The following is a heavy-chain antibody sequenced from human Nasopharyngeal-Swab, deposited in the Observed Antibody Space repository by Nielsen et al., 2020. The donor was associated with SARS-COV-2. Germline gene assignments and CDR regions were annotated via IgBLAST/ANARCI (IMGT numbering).Heavy chain of an antibody. J-gene: IGHJ6*02. D-gene: IGHD3-9*01. V-gene: IGHV1-2*06. CDR2: INPNSGGT. Sequence: ARQAPGQGLEWMGRINPNSGGTNYAQKFQGRVTMTRDTSISTAYMELSRLRSDDTAVYYCASLRYFDWLTTGYYYYGMDVWGQGTTVTVSS. CDR3: ASLRYFDWLTTGYYYYGMDV.